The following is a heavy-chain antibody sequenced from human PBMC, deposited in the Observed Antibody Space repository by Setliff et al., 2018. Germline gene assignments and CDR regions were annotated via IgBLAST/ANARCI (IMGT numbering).Heavy chain of an antibody. J-gene: IGHJ4*02. Sequence: SETLSLTCVVDGMSFSAYYWSWIRQPPGKGLEWIGEISPGGSTIYNPSLRSRVTMSVDTAKNRFSLNLTSVTAADTAVYYCATSGFCSAGSCYSFDDWGQGALVTV. CDR3: ATSGFCSAGSCYSFDD. D-gene: IGHD6-19*01. V-gene: IGHV4-34*01. CDR1: GMSFSAYY. CDR2: ISPGGST.